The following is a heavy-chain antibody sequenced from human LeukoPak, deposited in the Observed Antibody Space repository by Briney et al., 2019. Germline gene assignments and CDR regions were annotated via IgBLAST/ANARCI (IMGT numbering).Heavy chain of an antibody. CDR3: ARVIAARPGFDY. CDR1: GFTFGDYA. V-gene: IGHV3-7*04. Sequence: GSLRLSCPASGFTFGDYAMSWVRQAPGKGLEWVANIKQDGSEKYYVDSVKGRFTISRDNAKNSLYLQMNSLRAEDTAVYYCARVIAARPGFDYWGQGTLVTVSS. D-gene: IGHD6-6*01. J-gene: IGHJ4*02. CDR2: IKQDGSEK.